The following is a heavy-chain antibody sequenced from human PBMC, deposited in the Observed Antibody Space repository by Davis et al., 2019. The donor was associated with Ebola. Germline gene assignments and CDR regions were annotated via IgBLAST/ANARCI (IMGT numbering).Heavy chain of an antibody. CDR2: IYHSGST. CDR1: GGSISSYY. Sequence: PSETLSLTCTVSGGSISSYYWSWIRQPPGKGLEWIGYIYHSGSTYYNPSLKSRVTISVDRSKNQFSLKLSSVTAADTAVYYCARKPGIAAAGSYWYFDLWGRGTLVTVSS. CDR3: ARKPGIAAAGSYWYFDL. D-gene: IGHD6-13*01. J-gene: IGHJ2*01. V-gene: IGHV4-4*09.